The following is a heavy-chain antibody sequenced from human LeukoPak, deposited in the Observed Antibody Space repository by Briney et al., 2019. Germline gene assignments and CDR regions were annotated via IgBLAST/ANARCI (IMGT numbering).Heavy chain of an antibody. J-gene: IGHJ6*02. Sequence: SETLSLTCTVSGDSISTYYWTWIRQPPGKGLEWRGYIYYSGRTNYNPSLKSRVTISVDTSKNQFSLKLRSVTASDTAVYYCARLRGGSYAPDAYFYYGMDVWGQGTTVIVSS. CDR2: IYYSGRT. D-gene: IGHD1-26*01. CDR1: GDSISTYY. CDR3: ARLRGGSYAPDAYFYYGMDV. V-gene: IGHV4-59*08.